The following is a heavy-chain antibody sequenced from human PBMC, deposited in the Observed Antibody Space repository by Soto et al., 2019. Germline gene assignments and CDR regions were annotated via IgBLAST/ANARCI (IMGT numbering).Heavy chain of an antibody. CDR1: GGTFSSYA. Sequence: QVQLVQSGAEVKKPGSSVKVSCKASGGTFSSYAISWVRQAPGQGLEWMGGIIPIFGTANYAQKFQGRVTVTADESTSTAYMELSSLRSEDTAVYYCASGEERVGYYYYGMDVWGQGTTVTVSS. V-gene: IGHV1-69*12. J-gene: IGHJ6*02. D-gene: IGHD1-1*01. CDR3: ASGEERVGYYYYGMDV. CDR2: IIPIFGTA.